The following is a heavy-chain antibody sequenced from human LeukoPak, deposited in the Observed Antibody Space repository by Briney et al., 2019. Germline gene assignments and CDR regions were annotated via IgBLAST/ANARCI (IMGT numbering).Heavy chain of an antibody. V-gene: IGHV4-39*07. D-gene: IGHD2-15*01. J-gene: IGHJ6*02. CDR1: GGSISSYY. CDR3: ASPSPRRYCSGGSCWNYYYGMDV. Sequence: PSETLSLTCTVSGGSISSYYWGWIRQPPGKGLEWIGSIYYSGSTYYNPSLKSRVTISVDTSKNQFSLKLSSVTAADTAVYYCASPSPRRYCSGGSCWNYYYGMDVWGQGTTVTVSS. CDR2: IYYSGST.